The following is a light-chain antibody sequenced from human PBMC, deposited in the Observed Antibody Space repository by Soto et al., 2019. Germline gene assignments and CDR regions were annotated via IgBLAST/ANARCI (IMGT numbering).Light chain of an antibody. V-gene: IGKV3-11*01. J-gene: IGKJ5*01. Sequence: EIVLTQSPDTLSLSPGESATLSCRASQSVSRYLAWYQQKPGQTPRLLIYDASNRATGIPVRFSGSGSDSDFTLTISSLEPEDFAVYYCQQRSYPITFGQGTRLEIK. CDR3: QQRSYPIT. CDR2: DAS. CDR1: QSVSRY.